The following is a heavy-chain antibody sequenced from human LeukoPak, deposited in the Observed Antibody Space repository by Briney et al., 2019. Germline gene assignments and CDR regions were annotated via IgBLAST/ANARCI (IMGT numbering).Heavy chain of an antibody. J-gene: IGHJ4*02. V-gene: IGHV3-48*04. CDR3: ARDCGIAVAGLYYFDY. D-gene: IGHD6-19*01. CDR2: ISSSGSTI. CDR1: GFTFSSYA. Sequence: GGSLRLSCAASGFTFSSYAMSWVRQAPGKGLEWVSYISSSGSTIYYADSVKGRFTISRDNAKNSLYLQMNSLRAEDTAVYYCARDCGIAVAGLYYFDYWGQGTLVTVSS.